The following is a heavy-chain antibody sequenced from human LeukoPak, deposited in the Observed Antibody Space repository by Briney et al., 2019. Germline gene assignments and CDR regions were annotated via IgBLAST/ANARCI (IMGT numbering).Heavy chain of an antibody. J-gene: IGHJ6*03. CDR1: GYTFTSYG. D-gene: IGHD6-19*01. CDR2: ISAYNGNT. CDR3: ARDFGTQWLVYMDV. V-gene: IGHV1-18*01. Sequence: SVKVSCKASGYTFTSYGISWVRQAPGQGLEWMGWISAYNGNTNYAQKVQGRVTMTRNTSISTAYMELSSLRSEDTAVYYCARDFGTQWLVYMDVWGKGTTVTISS.